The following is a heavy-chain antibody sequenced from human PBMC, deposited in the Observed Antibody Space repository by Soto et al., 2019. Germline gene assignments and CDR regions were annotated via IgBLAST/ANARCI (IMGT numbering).Heavy chain of an antibody. Sequence: PGQGLEWMGWISAYNGNTNYAXKLQGRVTMTTDTSTSTAYMELRSLRSDDTAVYYCASDYGDYLHPLGYWGQGTLVTVSS. V-gene: IGHV1-18*01. CDR3: ASDYGDYLHPLGY. J-gene: IGHJ4*02. CDR2: ISAYNGNT. D-gene: IGHD4-17*01.